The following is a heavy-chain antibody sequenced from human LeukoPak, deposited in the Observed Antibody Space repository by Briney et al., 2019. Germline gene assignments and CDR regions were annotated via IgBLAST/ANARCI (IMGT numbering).Heavy chain of an antibody. CDR1: GGSISSYY. V-gene: IGHV4-59*01. J-gene: IGHJ3*01. D-gene: IGHD3-22*01. CDR3: ARGRGSITMIGL. CDR2: IYYSGST. Sequence: KPSETLSLTCTVSGGSISSYYWSWIRQPPGKGLEWIGYIYYSGSTNYNPSLKSRVTISVDTSKNQFSLKLSSVTAADTAVYYCARGRGSITMIGLWGQGTMVTASS.